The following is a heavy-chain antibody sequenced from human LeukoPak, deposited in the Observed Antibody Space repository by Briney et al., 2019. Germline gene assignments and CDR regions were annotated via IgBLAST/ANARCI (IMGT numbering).Heavy chain of an antibody. CDR3: ARGFGGYCSGGSCYGGWLDY. J-gene: IGHJ4*02. V-gene: IGHV3-21*01. D-gene: IGHD2-15*01. Sequence: PGGSLRLSCAASGFTFSSYSINWDRQAPGKGLEWVSFIISTGSYISYADSVKGRFTISRDNAKNSLYLQMNSLRAEDTAVYYCARGFGGYCSGGSCYGGWLDYWGQGTLVTVSS. CDR1: GFTFSSYS. CDR2: IISTGSYI.